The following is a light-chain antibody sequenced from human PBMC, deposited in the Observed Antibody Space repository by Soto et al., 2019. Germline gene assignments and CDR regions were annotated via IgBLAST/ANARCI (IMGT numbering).Light chain of an antibody. Sequence: EIVLTQSPATLSLSPGEGATLSCRASQSVGSKLAWFQQKPGQAPRILIYDASNRATGIPARFSGSGSGTDFTVTISSLEPEDFAVYYCQQRSSWPITFGPGTRLEIK. CDR1: QSVGSK. V-gene: IGKV3-11*01. CDR2: DAS. J-gene: IGKJ5*01. CDR3: QQRSSWPIT.